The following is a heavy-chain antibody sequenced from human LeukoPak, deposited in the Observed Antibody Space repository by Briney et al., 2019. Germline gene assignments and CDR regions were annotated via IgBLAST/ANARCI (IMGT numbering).Heavy chain of an antibody. D-gene: IGHD1-14*01. V-gene: IGHV3-23*01. CDR2: ISGSGGST. CDR3: ARGRAGYYFDY. Sequence: GGSLRLSCAASGFTFSSCAMSWVRQAPGKGLEWVSAISGSGGSTYYADSVKGRFTISRDNAKNSLYLQMNSLRAEDTAVYYCARGRAGYYFDYWGQGTLVTVSS. J-gene: IGHJ4*02. CDR1: GFTFSSCA.